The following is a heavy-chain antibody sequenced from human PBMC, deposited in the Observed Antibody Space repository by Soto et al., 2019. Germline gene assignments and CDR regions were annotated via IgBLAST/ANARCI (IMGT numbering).Heavy chain of an antibody. V-gene: IGHV3-33*01. J-gene: IGHJ6*02. CDR1: GFTFSNYG. CDR2: IWHDGNNK. Sequence: PGGSLRLSCAASGFTFSNYGMHWVRQAPGKGLEWVAIIWHDGNNKYYADSVRGRLIISRDNSKNRLYLQMNSLRAEDTAVYYWTGDLRGGSDSYGLDVWGQGTPVTVSS. D-gene: IGHD3-10*01. CDR3: TGDLRGGSDSYGLDV.